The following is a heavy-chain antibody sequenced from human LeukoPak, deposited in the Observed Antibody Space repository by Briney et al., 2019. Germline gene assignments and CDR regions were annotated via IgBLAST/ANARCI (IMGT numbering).Heavy chain of an antibody. J-gene: IGHJ4*02. CDR1: GGSISSYY. Sequence: SETLSLTCTVSGGSISSYYWSWIRQPPGKGLEWTGYIYYSGSTNYNPSLKSRVTISVDTSKNQFSLNLNSVTAADTAVYYCARAVAYGIDTGYFDYWGQGTLVTVSS. D-gene: IGHD2-8*02. CDR3: ARAVAYGIDTGYFDY. V-gene: IGHV4-59*01. CDR2: IYYSGST.